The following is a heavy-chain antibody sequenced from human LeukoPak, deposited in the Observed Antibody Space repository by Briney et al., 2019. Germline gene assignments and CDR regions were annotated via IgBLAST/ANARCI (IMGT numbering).Heavy chain of an antibody. Sequence: GGSLRLSCAASGFTFNDYGLHWVRQAPGKGLEWVAVIWYDGSNKYYADSVKGRFTISRDNSKNTLYLQMNSLRAEDTAVYYCAKGFYFDYWGQGTLVTVSS. CDR1: GFTFNDYG. V-gene: IGHV3-30*02. CDR2: IWYDGSNK. CDR3: AKGFYFDY. J-gene: IGHJ4*02.